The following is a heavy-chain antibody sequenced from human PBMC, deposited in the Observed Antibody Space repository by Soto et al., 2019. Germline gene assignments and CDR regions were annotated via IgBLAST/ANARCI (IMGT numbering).Heavy chain of an antibody. Sequence: ASVKVSCKASGYTFTSYAMHWVRQAPGQRLEWMGWINAGNGNTGYAQKFQGRVTMTRNTSISTAYMELSSLRSEDTAVYYCARGRANRRRGAYYYYYYGMDVWGQGTTVTVSS. D-gene: IGHD3-10*01. CDR3: ARGRANRRRGAYYYYYYGMDV. V-gene: IGHV1-3*01. J-gene: IGHJ6*02. CDR1: GYTFTSYA. CDR2: INAGNGNT.